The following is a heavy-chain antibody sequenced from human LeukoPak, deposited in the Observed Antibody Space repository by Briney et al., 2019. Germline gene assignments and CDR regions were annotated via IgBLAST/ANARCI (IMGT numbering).Heavy chain of an antibody. Sequence: SETLSLTCAVYGVSFSGYYWSWLRQPPGKGLEWLGEINHSGSTNYNPSLKSRVTISVDTSKNQFSLKLSSVTAADTAVYYCARCDGHDAFDIWGQGTMVTVSS. D-gene: IGHD5-24*01. CDR3: ARCDGHDAFDI. J-gene: IGHJ3*02. V-gene: IGHV4-34*01. CDR2: INHSGST. CDR1: GVSFSGYY.